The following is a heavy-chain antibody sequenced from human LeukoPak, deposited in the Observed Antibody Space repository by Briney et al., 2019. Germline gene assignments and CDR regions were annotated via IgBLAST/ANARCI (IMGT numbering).Heavy chain of an antibody. V-gene: IGHV3-21*01. CDR3: ARVEYSYGYEAFDT. CDR1: GFTFSSYS. J-gene: IGHJ3*02. Sequence: PGGSLRLSWAASGFTFSSYSMNWVRQAPGKGLEWVSSISSSSSYIYYADSVKGRFTISRDNAKNSLYLQMNSLRAEDTAVYYCARVEYSYGYEAFDTWGQGTMVTVSS. D-gene: IGHD5-18*01. CDR2: ISSSSSYI.